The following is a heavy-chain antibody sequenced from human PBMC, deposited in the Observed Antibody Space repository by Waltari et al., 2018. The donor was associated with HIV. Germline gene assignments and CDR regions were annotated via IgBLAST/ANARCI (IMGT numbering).Heavy chain of an antibody. Sequence: QVQIVQAGAEVRKPGPSVKVYCKASRYTTTDYSTPWVRQAPGQGLECMGRINGNSGDIDYTQRFQGRVTMTRDTSISTAYMELRRLRTDDTAVYYCARDSAMLRGVILTPRYWGQGSLVTVSS. V-gene: IGHV1-2*06. CDR2: INGNSGDI. CDR3: ARDSAMLRGVILTPRY. CDR1: RYTTTDYS. D-gene: IGHD3-10*01. J-gene: IGHJ4*02.